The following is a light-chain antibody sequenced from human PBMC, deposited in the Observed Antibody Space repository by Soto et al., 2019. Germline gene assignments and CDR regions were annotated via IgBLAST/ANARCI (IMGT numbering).Light chain of an antibody. Sequence: QSVLTQPASVSGSPGQSITISCTGTSSDVGAYNYVSWYQQHPGKAPKLMIYEVSNRPSGFSNRFSGSKSGNTASLTISGLQAEDEADYYCSSYTSSSPGVFGGGTKLTVL. V-gene: IGLV2-14*01. CDR1: SSDVGAYNY. CDR2: EVS. J-gene: IGLJ3*02. CDR3: SSYTSSSPGV.